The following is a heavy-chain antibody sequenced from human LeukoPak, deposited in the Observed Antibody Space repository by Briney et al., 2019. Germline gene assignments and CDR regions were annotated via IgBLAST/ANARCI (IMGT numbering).Heavy chain of an antibody. V-gene: IGHV3-30*18. CDR3: AKDQGGGSSWYTA. D-gene: IGHD6-13*01. CDR1: GLTFSSYG. Sequence: PGRSLRLSCAASGLTFSSYGMHWVRQAPGKGLEWVAVISYDGSNKYYADSVKGRFTISRDNSKNTLYLQMNSLRAEDTAVYYCAKDQGGGSSWYTAWGQGTLVTVSS. J-gene: IGHJ4*02. CDR2: ISYDGSNK.